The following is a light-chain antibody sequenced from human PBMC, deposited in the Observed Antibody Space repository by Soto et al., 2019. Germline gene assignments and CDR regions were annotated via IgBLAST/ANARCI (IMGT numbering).Light chain of an antibody. J-gene: IGLJ2*01. Sequence: QSVLTQPPSASGTPGQRVTISCSGSSSNIGTNTVNWYQQLPGTAPKLLIYIDNPRPSGVLDRFSGSKSGTSASLAISGLQSDDEDAYYCATWDDSLTVVEFGGGTKLTVL. CDR1: SSNIGTNT. CDR2: IDN. V-gene: IGLV1-44*01. CDR3: ATWDDSLTVVE.